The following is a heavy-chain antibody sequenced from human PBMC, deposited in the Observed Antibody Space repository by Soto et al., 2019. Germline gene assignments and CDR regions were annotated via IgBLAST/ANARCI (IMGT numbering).Heavy chain of an antibody. CDR1: GGSISSSSYY. D-gene: IGHD3-9*01. CDR2: IYYGGKT. CDR3: ARRYGYYFDY. Sequence: TLSLTCTVSGGSISSSSYYWGWIRQPPGKGLEWIGSIYYGGKTHDNPSLKSRLTISVDTSKNHFSLKLSSVTAADTAVYYCARRYGYYFDYWGQGTLVTVSS. J-gene: IGHJ4*02. V-gene: IGHV4-39*02.